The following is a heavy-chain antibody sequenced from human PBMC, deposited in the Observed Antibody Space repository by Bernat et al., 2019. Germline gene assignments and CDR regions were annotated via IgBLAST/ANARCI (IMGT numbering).Heavy chain of an antibody. V-gene: IGHV3-23*01. Sequence: EVQLLESGGGLVQPGGSLRLSCAASGCTCSSYAMSWVRQAPGKGLEWVSAISGSGGSTYYADSVKGRFTISRDNSKNTLYLQMNSLRAEDTAVYYCAKCPIRPTEFDYWGQGTLVTVSS. CDR1: GCTCSSYA. J-gene: IGHJ4*02. CDR3: AKCPIRPTEFDY. CDR2: ISGSGGST.